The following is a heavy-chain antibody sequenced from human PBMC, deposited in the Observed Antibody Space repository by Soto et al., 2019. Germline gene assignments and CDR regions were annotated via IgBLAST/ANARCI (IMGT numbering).Heavy chain of an antibody. CDR3: ARDSESGYYFDY. Sequence: PSETLSLTCTVSGGSISSYYWSWIRQPPGKGLEWIGYIYYSGSTNYNPSLKSRVTISVEASKNQFSLKLSSVTAADTAVYYCARDSESGYYFDYWGQGTLVTVSS. D-gene: IGHD3-10*01. CDR2: IYYSGST. V-gene: IGHV4-59*01. CDR1: GGSISSYY. J-gene: IGHJ4*02.